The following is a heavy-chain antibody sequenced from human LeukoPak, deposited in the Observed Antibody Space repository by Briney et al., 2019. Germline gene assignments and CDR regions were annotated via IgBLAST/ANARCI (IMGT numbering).Heavy chain of an antibody. CDR3: ARLAYCSNDVCYSNYYYSMDV. CDR1: GSTFSSYW. D-gene: IGHD2-8*01. CDR2: IYPDDSDT. J-gene: IGHJ6*03. Sequence: GASLKISCKGSGSTFSSYWIGWVRQMPGKGLEWMGIIYPDDSDTRYSPSFQGQVTISADKSISTAYLQWSSLKASDTAMYYCARLAYCSNDVCYSNYYYSMDVWRKGTTVTVSS. V-gene: IGHV5-51*01.